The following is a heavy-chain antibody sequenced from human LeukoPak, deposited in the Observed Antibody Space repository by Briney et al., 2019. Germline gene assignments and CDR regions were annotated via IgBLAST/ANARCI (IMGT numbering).Heavy chain of an antibody. D-gene: IGHD3-3*01. Sequence: SQPLSLTCTVSGGSISSGSYYWSWIRQPAGKGLEWIGRIYTSGSTNYNPSLKSRVTISVDTSKNQFSLKLSSVTAADTAVYYCARDRGPRRGTIFGVPYNWFDPWGQGTLVTVSS. CDR3: ARDRGPRRGTIFGVPYNWFDP. CDR1: GGSISSGSYY. J-gene: IGHJ5*02. CDR2: IYTSGST. V-gene: IGHV4-61*02.